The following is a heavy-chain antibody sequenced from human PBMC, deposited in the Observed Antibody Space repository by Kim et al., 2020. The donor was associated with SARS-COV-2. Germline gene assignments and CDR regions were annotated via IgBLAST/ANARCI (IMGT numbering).Heavy chain of an antibody. CDR2: ISPLNGKT. Sequence: ASVKVSCKASGYTFTSQGINWVRQAPGQGPEWMGWISPLNGKTKFAQKFQGRVVMTRETSTTTVEMELRSLTSDDTAVYYCARDGGITRGIDVCGQGTPV. CDR3: ARDGGITRGIDV. CDR1: GYTFTSQG. J-gene: IGHJ6*01. D-gene: IGHD1-7*01. V-gene: IGHV1-18*01.